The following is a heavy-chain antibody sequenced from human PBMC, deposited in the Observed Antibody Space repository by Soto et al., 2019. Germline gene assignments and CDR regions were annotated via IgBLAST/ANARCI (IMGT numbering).Heavy chain of an antibody. Sequence: SLTCAVYVGSFSGYYWSWIRQPPGKGLEWIGEINHSGSTNYNPSLKSRVTISVDTSKNQFSLKLSSVTAADTAVYYCSTYYYDSSGHGDAFDIWGQGTMVTLSS. D-gene: IGHD3-22*01. J-gene: IGHJ3*02. CDR2: INHSGST. CDR1: VGSFSGYY. V-gene: IGHV4-34*01. CDR3: STYYYDSSGHGDAFDI.